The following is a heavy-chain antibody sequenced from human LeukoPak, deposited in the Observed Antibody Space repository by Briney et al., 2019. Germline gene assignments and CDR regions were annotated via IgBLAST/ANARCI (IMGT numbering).Heavy chain of an antibody. D-gene: IGHD3-22*01. CDR1: GYTFTGYY. Sequence: GASVKVSCKASGYTFTGYYMHWVRQAPGQGLEWMGWINPNSGGTNYAQKFQGRVTMTRDMSISTAYMELSRLRSDDTAVYYCARGGDYDSSGPYYYYYGMDVWGQGTTVTVSS. CDR2: INPNSGGT. CDR3: ARGGDYDSSGPYYYYYGMDV. J-gene: IGHJ6*02. V-gene: IGHV1-2*02.